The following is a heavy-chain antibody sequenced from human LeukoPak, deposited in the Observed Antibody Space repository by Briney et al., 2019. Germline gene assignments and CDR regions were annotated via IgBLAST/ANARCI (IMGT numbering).Heavy chain of an antibody. CDR3: AAEGRDIVVVPAAM. J-gene: IGHJ4*02. CDR2: INPNSGGT. CDR1: GYTFTGYY. V-gene: IGHV1-2*02. D-gene: IGHD2-2*01. Sequence: ASVTVSCKASGYTFTGYYMHWVRQAPGQGLEWMGWINPNSGGTNYAQKFQGRVTMTRDTSISTAYMELSRLRSDDTAVYYCAAEGRDIVVVPAAMWGQGTLVTVSS.